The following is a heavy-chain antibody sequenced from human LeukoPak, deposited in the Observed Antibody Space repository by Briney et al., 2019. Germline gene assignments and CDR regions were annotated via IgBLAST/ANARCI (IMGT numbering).Heavy chain of an antibody. V-gene: IGHV3-30*02. J-gene: IGHJ4*02. CDR1: GFSFNTYG. CDR3: ARDTGEYSSGWYVQYFDY. CDR2: IQYDGSNE. D-gene: IGHD6-19*01. Sequence: GGSLRLSCAASGFSFNTYGMHWVRQAPGKELEWVAFIQYDGSNEFYADSVKGRFTISRDNSKNTLYLQMNSLRAEDTAVYYCARDTGEYSSGWYVQYFDYWGQGTLVTVSS.